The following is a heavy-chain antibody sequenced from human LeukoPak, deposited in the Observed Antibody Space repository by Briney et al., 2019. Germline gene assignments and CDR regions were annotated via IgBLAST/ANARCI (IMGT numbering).Heavy chain of an antibody. D-gene: IGHD6-13*01. CDR1: GFTFSSYS. CDR2: ISSSSSYI. V-gene: IGHV3-21*01. CDR3: ARRGSAAAGGFDY. J-gene: IGHJ4*02. Sequence: PGGSLRLSCAASGFTFSSYSMNWVRQAPGQGLEWVSSISSSSSYIYYADSVKGRFTISRDNAKNSLYLQMNSLRAEDTAVYYCARRGSAAAGGFDYWGQGTLVTVSS.